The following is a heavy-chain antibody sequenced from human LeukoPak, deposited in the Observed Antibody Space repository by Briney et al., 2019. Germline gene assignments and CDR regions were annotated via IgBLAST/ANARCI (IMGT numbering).Heavy chain of an antibody. CDR2: ISSSSSYI. CDR1: GFTFSSYS. CDR3: ATDESNSFFF. D-gene: IGHD2/OR15-2a*01. Sequence: GGSLRLSCAASGFTFSSYSMNWVRQAPGKGLEWVSSISSSSSYIYYADSVKGRFTISRDNAKNSLYLQMNSLRAEDTAVYYCATDESNSFFFWGQGTLVTVSS. V-gene: IGHV3-21*01. J-gene: IGHJ4*02.